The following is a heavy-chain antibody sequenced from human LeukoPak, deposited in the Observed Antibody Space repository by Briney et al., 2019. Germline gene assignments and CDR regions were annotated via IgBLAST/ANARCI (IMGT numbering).Heavy chain of an antibody. J-gene: IGHJ4*02. D-gene: IGHD1-14*01. CDR1: GFTFGGYG. CDR3: TRYNNDHFDY. CDR2: IAYDGSRA. Sequence: HAGGSLRLSCAGSGFTFGGYGMHWFRQTPGKGLERVAVIAYDGSRAFYADSVKGRFTISRDNSKNTMSVQMDDLRAEDTAVYYCTRYNNDHFDYWGQGTLVTVSS. V-gene: IGHV3-33*01.